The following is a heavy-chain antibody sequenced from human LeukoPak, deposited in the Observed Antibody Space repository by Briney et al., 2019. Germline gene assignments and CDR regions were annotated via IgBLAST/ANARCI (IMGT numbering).Heavy chain of an antibody. CDR1: GFTFSSYA. Sequence: GGSLRLSCSASGFTFSSYAMHWVRQAAGKGLEYVSAISSNGGSTYYADSVKGRFTISRDNSKNTLYLQMSSLRAEDTAVYYCARDLAVAGTRTFDYWGQGTLVTVSS. CDR3: ARDLAVAGTRTFDY. V-gene: IGHV3-64D*06. J-gene: IGHJ4*02. CDR2: ISSNGGST. D-gene: IGHD6-19*01.